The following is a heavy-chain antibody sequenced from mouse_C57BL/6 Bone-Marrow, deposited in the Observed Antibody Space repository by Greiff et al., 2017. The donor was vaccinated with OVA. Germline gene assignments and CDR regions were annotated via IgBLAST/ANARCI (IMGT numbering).Heavy chain of an antibody. CDR2: ISDGGSYT. J-gene: IGHJ2*01. CDR1: GFTFSSYA. CDR3: AIDRSRDSSGTSFDY. V-gene: IGHV5-4*01. D-gene: IGHD3-2*02. Sequence: EVQLVESGGGLVKPGGSLKLSCAASGFTFSSYALSWVRQTPAKRLEWVATISDGGSYTYYPDNVKGRFTISRDNAKNNLYLQMSQLKSEDTAMYYCAIDRSRDSSGTSFDYWGKGTTLTVSS.